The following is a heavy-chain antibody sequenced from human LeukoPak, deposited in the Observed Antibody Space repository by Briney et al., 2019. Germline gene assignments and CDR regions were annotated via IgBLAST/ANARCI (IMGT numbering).Heavy chain of an antibody. CDR1: GFTFSRSV. CDR3: AKQNWNYVPQQEFDY. CDR2: VNTNGGST. D-gene: IGHD1-7*01. J-gene: IGHJ4*02. V-gene: IGHV3-23*01. Sequence: PGGSLRLSCAASGFTFSRSVMSWVRQAPGQGLEWVSTVNTNGGSTYYADSVKGRFTISSDNSKSTLYLQMNSLRAEDTAVYYCAKQNWNYVPQQEFDYWGQGTLVTVSS.